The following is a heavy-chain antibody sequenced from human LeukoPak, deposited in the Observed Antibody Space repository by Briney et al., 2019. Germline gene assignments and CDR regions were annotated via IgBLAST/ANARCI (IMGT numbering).Heavy chain of an antibody. Sequence: ASVKVSCKASGYTFTSYGISWVRQAPGQGLEWMGWISAYNGNTNYAQKLQGRVTMTTDTSTSTAYMELRSLRSDDTAVYYCAITRGSIAVAGQLDYWGQGTLVTVSS. CDR1: GYTFTSYG. D-gene: IGHD6-19*01. J-gene: IGHJ4*02. CDR3: AITRGSIAVAGQLDY. V-gene: IGHV1-18*01. CDR2: ISAYNGNT.